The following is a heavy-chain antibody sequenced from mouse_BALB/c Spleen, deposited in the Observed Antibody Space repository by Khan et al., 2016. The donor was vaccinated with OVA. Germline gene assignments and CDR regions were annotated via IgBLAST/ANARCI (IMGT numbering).Heavy chain of an antibody. CDR1: RYTFTDYG. CDR2: ISTYAGQT. CDR3: ARTRGNYLLDH. D-gene: IGHD6-1*01. J-gene: IGHJ2*01. V-gene: IGHV9-1*02. Sequence: IQLVESGPELMKPGESVKLSCTASRYTFTDYGMNWVNQAPGKGLKWMGWISTYAGQTTYPDDFKGRFAFSLDTSNTTVFLQINTLKYEDMATCYGARTRGNYLLDHWGQGSTLTVSS.